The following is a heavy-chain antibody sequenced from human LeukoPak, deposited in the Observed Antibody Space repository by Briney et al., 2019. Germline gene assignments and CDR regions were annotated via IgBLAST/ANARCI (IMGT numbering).Heavy chain of an antibody. D-gene: IGHD2-15*01. CDR3: ARDSQYCSGGSCYLAY. CDR2: ISSSSSTI. V-gene: IGHV3-48*01. CDR1: GLTFSSYS. J-gene: IGHJ4*02. Sequence: GGSLRLSCAASGLTFSSYSMNWVRQAPGKGLEWVSYISSSSSTIYYADSVKGRFTISRDNAKNSLYLQMNSLRAEDTAVYYCARDSQYCSGGSCYLAYWGQGTLVTVSS.